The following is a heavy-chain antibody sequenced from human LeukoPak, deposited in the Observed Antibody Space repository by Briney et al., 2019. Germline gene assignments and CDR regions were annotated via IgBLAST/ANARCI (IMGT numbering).Heavy chain of an antibody. CDR1: GGTFSRSA. CDR2: IIPIFGTA. CDR3: ARSQGPYRGVIGTDAIKI. J-gene: IGHJ3*02. D-gene: IGHD1-14*01. V-gene: IGHV1-69*01. Sequence: ASVKVSCKASGGTFSRSAISWGRHAPGQGLEWMGGIIPIFGTANYAQKFQGRVTITADESTSTAYMELSSLRSEDTAVYYCARSQGPYRGVIGTDAIKIWGQGAMVTVSS.